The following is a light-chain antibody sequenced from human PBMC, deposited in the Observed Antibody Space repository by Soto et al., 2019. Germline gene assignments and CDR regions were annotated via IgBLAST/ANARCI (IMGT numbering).Light chain of an antibody. Sequence: DIQMTQSPSSLSASVGDRVTITCRARQPISRSLNCYQQKPGTAPKLLIYEASTLQIGFPSRFSGSGSGTDFTLNISSLQPEDFATYSCQQSYSSSWPFGQGTKGEIK. J-gene: IGKJ1*01. CDR1: QPISRS. CDR2: EAS. CDR3: QQSYSSSWP. V-gene: IGKV1-39*01.